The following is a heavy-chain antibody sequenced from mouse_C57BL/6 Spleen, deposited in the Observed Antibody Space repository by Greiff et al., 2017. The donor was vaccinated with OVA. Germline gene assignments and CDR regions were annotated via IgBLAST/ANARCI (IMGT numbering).Heavy chain of an antibody. CDR2: IRLKSDNYAT. CDR1: GFTFSNYW. D-gene: IGHD1-1*01. CDR3: TGGTVVATDWYFDV. Sequence: EVQLVESGGGLVQPGGSMKLSCVASGFTFSNYWMNWVRQSPEKGLEWVAQIRLKSDNYATHYAESVKGRFTISRDDSKSSVYLQMNNLRAEDTGIYYCTGGTVVATDWYFDVWGTGTTVTVSS. J-gene: IGHJ1*03. V-gene: IGHV6-3*01.